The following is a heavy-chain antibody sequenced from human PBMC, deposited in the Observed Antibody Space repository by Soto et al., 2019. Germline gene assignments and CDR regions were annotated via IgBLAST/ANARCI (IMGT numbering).Heavy chain of an antibody. CDR2: MNPNSGNT. CDR3: ARRKERSGPNYFDL. D-gene: IGHD6-25*01. CDR1: GYTFGTYD. V-gene: IGHV1-8*01. J-gene: IGHJ4*02. Sequence: ASVKVSCKASGYTFGTYDFNWVRQAPGQGLEWMGWMNPNSGNTGYAQKFRGRVSMTRNTSISTAYMELSNLRSEDTALYFCARRKERSGPNYFDLWGQGTLVTVSS.